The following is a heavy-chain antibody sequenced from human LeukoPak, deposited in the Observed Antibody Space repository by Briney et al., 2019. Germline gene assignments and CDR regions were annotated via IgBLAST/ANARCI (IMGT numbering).Heavy chain of an antibody. CDR2: INWNGGST. D-gene: IGHD3-3*01. V-gene: IGHV3-20*04. CDR1: GFTFDDYG. J-gene: IGHJ5*02. Sequence: GGSLRLSCAASGFTFDDYGMSWVRQAPGKGLEWVSGINWNGGSTGYADSVKGRFTISRDNAKNSLYPQMNSLRAEDTALYYCARDHYDFWSGYYTHNWFDPWGQGTLVTVSS. CDR3: ARDHYDFWSGYYTHNWFDP.